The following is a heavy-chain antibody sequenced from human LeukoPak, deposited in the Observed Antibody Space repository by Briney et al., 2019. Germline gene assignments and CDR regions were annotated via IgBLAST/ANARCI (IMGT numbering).Heavy chain of an antibody. J-gene: IGHJ3*02. Sequence: ASVKVSCKVSGYTLTELSMHWVRQAPGKGLEWMGGFDPEDGETIYAQKFQGRVTMTEDTSTDTAYMELSSLRSEDTAVYYCATPGILPAAHAWGAFDIWGQGTMVTVSS. D-gene: IGHD2-2*01. CDR1: GYTLTELS. V-gene: IGHV1-24*01. CDR3: ATPGILPAAHAWGAFDI. CDR2: FDPEDGET.